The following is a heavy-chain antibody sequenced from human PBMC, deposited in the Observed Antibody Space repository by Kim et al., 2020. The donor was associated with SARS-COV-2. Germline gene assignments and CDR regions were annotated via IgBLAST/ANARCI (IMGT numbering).Heavy chain of an antibody. Sequence: GGSLRLSCAASGFTFSSYAMHWVRQAPGKGLEWVAVISYDGSNKYYADSVKGRFTISRDNSKNTLYLQMNSLRAEDTAVYYCASWGSAMATIGSAYFDYWGQGTLVTVSS. CDR1: GFTFSSYA. D-gene: IGHD3-16*01. J-gene: IGHJ4*02. CDR2: ISYDGSNK. CDR3: ASWGSAMATIGSAYFDY. V-gene: IGHV3-30*04.